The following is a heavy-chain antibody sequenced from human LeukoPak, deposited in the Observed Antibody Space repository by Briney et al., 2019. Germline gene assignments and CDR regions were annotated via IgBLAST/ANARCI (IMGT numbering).Heavy chain of an antibody. D-gene: IGHD3-22*01. Sequence: PGGSLRLSCAASGFTFSSYAMHWVRQAPGKGLEYVSAISSNGGSTYYANSVKGRFTISRDNSKNTLYLQMGSLRAEDMAVYYCARGGVITTNYFDYWGHGTLVTVSS. V-gene: IGHV3-64*01. CDR1: GFTFSSYA. CDR3: ARGGVITTNYFDY. J-gene: IGHJ4*01. CDR2: ISSNGGST.